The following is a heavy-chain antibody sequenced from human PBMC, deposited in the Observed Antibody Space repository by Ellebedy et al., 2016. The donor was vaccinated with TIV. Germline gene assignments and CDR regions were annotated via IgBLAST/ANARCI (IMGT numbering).Heavy chain of an antibody. CDR1: GFTFEDNA. J-gene: IGHJ5*02. CDR2: VSWNSGAI. Sequence: SLKISCAASGFTFEDNAMHWVRQRPGKGLEWVSGVSWNSGAIGYADPVKGRFTISRDNAKKSLYLQMDSLRAEDTALYYCAEDQEFFASGTYHWGQGTLVTVSS. D-gene: IGHD3-10*01. V-gene: IGHV3-9*01. CDR3: AEDQEFFASGTYH.